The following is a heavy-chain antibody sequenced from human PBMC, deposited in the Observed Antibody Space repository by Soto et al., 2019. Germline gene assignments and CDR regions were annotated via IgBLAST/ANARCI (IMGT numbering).Heavy chain of an antibody. CDR2: IYYSGST. CDR3: ARHDPYYGSGRVYYYYYYMDV. J-gene: IGHJ6*03. Sequence: SETLSLTCTVSGGSISSYYWSWIRQPPGKGLEWIGYIYYSGSTNYNPSLKSRVTISVDTSKNQFSLKLSSVTAADTAVYYCARHDPYYGSGRVYYYYYYMDVWGKGTTVTVSS. CDR1: GGSISSYY. D-gene: IGHD3-10*01. V-gene: IGHV4-59*08.